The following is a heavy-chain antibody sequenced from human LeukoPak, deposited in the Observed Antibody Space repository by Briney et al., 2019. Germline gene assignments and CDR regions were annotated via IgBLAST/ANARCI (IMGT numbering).Heavy chain of an antibody. V-gene: IGHV1-69*01. Sequence: SVKVSCKASGGTFSSYAISWVRQAPGQGLEWMGGIIPIFGTANYAQKLQGRVTITADESTSTAYMELSSLRSEDTAVYYCARSIVATVEMFDYWGQGTLVTVSS. CDR2: IIPIFGTA. D-gene: IGHD5-12*01. J-gene: IGHJ4*02. CDR1: GGTFSSYA. CDR3: ARSIVATVEMFDY.